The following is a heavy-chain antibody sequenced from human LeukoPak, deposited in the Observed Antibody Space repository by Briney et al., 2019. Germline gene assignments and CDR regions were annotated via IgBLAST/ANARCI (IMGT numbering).Heavy chain of an antibody. D-gene: IGHD3-22*01. V-gene: IGHV3-48*03. CDR2: ISSSGSTI. CDR1: GFTFSSYE. CDR3: ARVGEVNYYDSSGRTYYYYYMDV. Sequence: GGSLRLSCAASGFTFSSYEMNWVRQAPGKGLEWVSYISSSGSTIYYADSVKGRFTISRDNAKDSLYLQMNSLRAEDTAVYYCARVGEVNYYDSSGRTYYYYYMDVWGKGTTVTISS. J-gene: IGHJ6*03.